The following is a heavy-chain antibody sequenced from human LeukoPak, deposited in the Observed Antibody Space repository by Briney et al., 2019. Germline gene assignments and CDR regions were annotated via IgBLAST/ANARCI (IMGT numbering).Heavy chain of an antibody. CDR1: GFTFSSYA. V-gene: IGHV3-7*01. Sequence: PGGSLRLSCAASGFTFSSYAMHWARQAPGKGLEWVANINQDGSVKYYVDSLKGRFTISRDNAKNSVYLQMNSLRAEDTAVYYCARIGYSSSSFDYWGQGTLVTVSS. D-gene: IGHD6-13*01. CDR2: INQDGSVK. CDR3: ARIGYSSSSFDY. J-gene: IGHJ4*02.